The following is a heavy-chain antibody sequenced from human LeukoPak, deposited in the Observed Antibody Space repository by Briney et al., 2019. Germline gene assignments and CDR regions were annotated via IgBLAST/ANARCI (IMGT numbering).Heavy chain of an antibody. CDR3: ATLTGGDDAFDI. CDR2: IYTSGST. V-gene: IGHV4-61*02. Sequence: SGTLSLTCTVSGGSISSGSYYWSWIRQPAGKGLEWIGRIYTSGSTNYNPSLKSRVTISYTSKNQFSLKLNSVTAADTAVYYCATLTGGDDAFDIWGQGTMVTVSS. D-gene: IGHD4-23*01. CDR1: GGSISSGSYY. J-gene: IGHJ3*02.